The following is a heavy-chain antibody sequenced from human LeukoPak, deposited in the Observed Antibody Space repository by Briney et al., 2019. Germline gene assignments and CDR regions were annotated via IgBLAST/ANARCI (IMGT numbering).Heavy chain of an antibody. V-gene: IGHV3-13*01. D-gene: IGHD3-22*01. CDR2: ICTAGDT. J-gene: IGHJ3*02. CDR1: GFTFSSYD. CDR3: ARASRDRYYYDGSGYSDAFDI. Sequence: PGGSLRLSCAASGFTFSSYDMHWVRQATGKGLEWVSAICTAGDTYYPGSVKGRFTISRENAKNSLYLQMNSLRAGDTAVYYCARASRDRYYYDGSGYSDAFDIWGQGTMVTVSS.